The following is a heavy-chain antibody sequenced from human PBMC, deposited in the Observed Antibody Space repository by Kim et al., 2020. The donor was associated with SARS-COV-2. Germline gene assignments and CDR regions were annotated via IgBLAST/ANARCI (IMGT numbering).Heavy chain of an antibody. CDR1: GGSFSGYY. CDR2: INHSGST. J-gene: IGHJ6*02. V-gene: IGHV4-34*01. CDR3: ASLPYGGNSNYYYYGMDV. Sequence: SETLSLTCAVYGGSFSGYYWSWIRQPPGKGLEWIGEINHSGSTNYNPSLKSRVTISVDTSKNQFSLKLSSVTAADTAVYYCASLPYGGNSNYYYYGMDVWGQGTTVTVSS. D-gene: IGHD4-17*01.